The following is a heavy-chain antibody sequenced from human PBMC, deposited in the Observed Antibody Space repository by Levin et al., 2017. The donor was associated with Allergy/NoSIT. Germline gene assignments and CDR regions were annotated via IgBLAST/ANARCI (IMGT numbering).Heavy chain of an antibody. V-gene: IGHV3-23*01. Sequence: GGSLRLSCAASGFTFSSYAMSWVRQAPGKGLEWVSAISGSGGSTYYADSVKGRFTISRDNSKNTLYLQMNSLRAEDTAVYYCAKYSSGWYGPWGNLPDYWGQGTLVTVSS. J-gene: IGHJ4*02. D-gene: IGHD6-19*01. CDR3: AKYSSGWYGPWGNLPDY. CDR1: GFTFSSYA. CDR2: ISGSGGST.